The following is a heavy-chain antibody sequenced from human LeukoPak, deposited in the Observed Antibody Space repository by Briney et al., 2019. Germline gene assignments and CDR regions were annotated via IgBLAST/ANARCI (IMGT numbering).Heavy chain of an antibody. CDR3: ARGPHDYGDYGVDY. Sequence: SQTLSLTCTVSGGSISSGGYYWSWIRQHPGKGLEWIGYIYYSGSTYYNPSLKSRVTISVDTSKNQFSLKLSSVTAADTAVYYCARGPHDYGDYGVDYWGQGTPVTVSS. J-gene: IGHJ4*02. V-gene: IGHV4-31*03. D-gene: IGHD4-17*01. CDR2: IYYSGST. CDR1: GGSISSGGYY.